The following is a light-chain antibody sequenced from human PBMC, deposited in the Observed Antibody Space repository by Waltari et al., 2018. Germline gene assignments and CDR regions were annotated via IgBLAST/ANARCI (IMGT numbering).Light chain of an antibody. CDR2: WAS. CDR3: HQDYDIPWT. CDR1: RSVLDSPNNRHY. V-gene: IGKV4-1*01. J-gene: IGKJ1*01. Sequence: DIVMTQSPDSLAVSLGERATINCRSSRSVLDSPNNRHYLAWYQQKPGQPPKLLVYWASTRESGVPERFSGSGSGTDYTLTISSLQAEDVAVYYCHQDYDIPWTFGQGTRVEIK.